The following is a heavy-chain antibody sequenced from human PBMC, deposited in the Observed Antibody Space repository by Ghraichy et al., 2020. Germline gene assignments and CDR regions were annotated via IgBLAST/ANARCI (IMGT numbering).Heavy chain of an antibody. Sequence: GGSLRLSCAGSGFTFSHYAMNWVRQAPGKGLEWVSGISGSGDKTYYGDSVKGRFTISRDNSKSTLYLQMNSLRAEDTAVYYCVKEPMGTSNYYMDVWGEGTTVTVSS. V-gene: IGHV3-23*01. J-gene: IGHJ6*03. CDR1: GFTFSHYA. CDR2: ISGSGDKT. D-gene: IGHD1-26*01. CDR3: VKEPMGTSNYYMDV.